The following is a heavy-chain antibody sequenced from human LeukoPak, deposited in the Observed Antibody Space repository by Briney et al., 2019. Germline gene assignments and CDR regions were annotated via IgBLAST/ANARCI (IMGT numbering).Heavy chain of an antibody. CDR2: ISWSSGTI. D-gene: IGHD5-12*01. V-gene: IGHV3-9*01. CDR1: GFTFDDYG. Sequence: GGSLRLSCTASGFTFDDYGFHWVRQAPGKGLEWVSSISWSSGTIRYADSVKGRFTISRDNAKNSLYLQMNNLRTDDTALYYCARSLRGLKWLRSDYWGQGTLVTVSS. CDR3: ARSLRGLKWLRSDY. J-gene: IGHJ4*02.